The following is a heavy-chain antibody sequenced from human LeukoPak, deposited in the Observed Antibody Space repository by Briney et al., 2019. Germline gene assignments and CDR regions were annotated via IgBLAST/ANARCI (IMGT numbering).Heavy chain of an antibody. CDR2: IYHSGST. D-gene: IGHD6-13*01. J-gene: IGHJ4*02. CDR1: GGSISTYY. CDR3: ARAPGPSHAGAFDY. Sequence: SQTLSLTCIVSGGSISTYYWNWIRQPPGKGLEWIGYIYHSGSTNYNPSLQSRVTISVDTSKNQFSLNLNSVTAADTAVYYCARAPGPSHAGAFDYWGQGTLVTVSS. V-gene: IGHV4-59*01.